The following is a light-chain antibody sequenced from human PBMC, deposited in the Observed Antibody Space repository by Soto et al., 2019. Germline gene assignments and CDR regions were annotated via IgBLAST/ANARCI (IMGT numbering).Light chain of an antibody. CDR1: ETVATN. J-gene: IGKJ4*01. CDR2: GAS. V-gene: IGKV3-15*01. CDR3: QQYNNWPRAT. Sequence: EVLMTQSPATLSLSPGERATLSCWASETVATNLAWYQQKPGQAPRLLISGASTRAAGISDRFRGSGSGTEFTLTISSLQSEDFGIYYCQQYNNWPRATFGGGTRVEIK.